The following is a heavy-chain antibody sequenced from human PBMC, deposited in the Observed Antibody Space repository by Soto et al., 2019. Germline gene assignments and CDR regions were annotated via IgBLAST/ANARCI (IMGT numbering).Heavy chain of an antibody. J-gene: IGHJ5*02. D-gene: IGHD3-22*01. V-gene: IGHV4-59*01. Sequence: SETLSLTCTVTGGSISTFHWGWIRQPPGKGLEWIGYIHYSGSTNYNPSLKSRVTISVDTSKNQFSLRLNSVTAADTAVYYCARGQIVGPWCQGPLVT. CDR2: IHYSGST. CDR1: GGSISTFH. CDR3: ARGQIVGP.